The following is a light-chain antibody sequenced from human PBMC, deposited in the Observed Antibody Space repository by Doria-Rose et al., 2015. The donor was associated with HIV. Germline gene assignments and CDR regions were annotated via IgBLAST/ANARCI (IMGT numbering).Light chain of an antibody. CDR3: QQYYDTPS. CDR2: WAS. V-gene: IGKV4-1*01. Sequence: TQSPESLGMSLGERATFNCKSNQSLLYTSKNYLAWYQQKPGQPPKLLIYWASTRQSGLPARFSGSGSGTDFTLTISSLEAEDVAVYYCQQYYDTPSFGPGTTVDI. J-gene: IGKJ3*01. CDR1: QSLLYTSKNY.